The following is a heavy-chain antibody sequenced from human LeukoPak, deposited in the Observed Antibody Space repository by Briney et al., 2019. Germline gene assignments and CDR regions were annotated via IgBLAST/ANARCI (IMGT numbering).Heavy chain of an antibody. CDR2: ISYSRST. V-gene: IGHV4-59*01. J-gene: IGHJ4*02. Sequence: SETLSLTCTVSPGSIRSYYWSWIRQPPGKGLEWIGYISYSRSTNYNPSLKSRVTISVDTSKNQFSLKLSSVTAADTAVYYCARLRLFPDYFDYWGQGTLVTVSS. CDR3: ARLRLFPDYFDY. D-gene: IGHD3-22*01. CDR1: PGSIRSYY.